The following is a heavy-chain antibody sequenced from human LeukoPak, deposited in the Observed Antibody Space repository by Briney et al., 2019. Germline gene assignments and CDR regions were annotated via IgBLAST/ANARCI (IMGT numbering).Heavy chain of an antibody. CDR1: GFTFDDYA. D-gene: IGHD6-13*01. CDR2: ISGSGGST. J-gene: IGHJ4*02. CDR3: AKGAGYSSSWTDY. V-gene: IGHV3-23*01. Sequence: GGSLRLSCAASGFTFDDYAMHWVRQAPGKGLEWVSAISGSGGSTYYADSVKGRFTISRDNSKNTLYLQMNSLRAEDTAVYYCAKGAGYSSSWTDYWGQGTLVTVSS.